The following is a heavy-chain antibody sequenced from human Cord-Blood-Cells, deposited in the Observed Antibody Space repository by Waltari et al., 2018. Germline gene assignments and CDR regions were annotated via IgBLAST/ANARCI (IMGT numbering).Heavy chain of an antibody. CDR1: GGSFSGYY. Sequence: QVQLQQWGAGLLKPSETLSLTCAVSGGSFSGYYWRWIRPPPGKGLEWIGEINHSGSTNYNPSLKSRVTISVDTSKNQFSLKLSSVTAADTAVYYCARGGGNAASSVIDPWGQGTLVTVSS. J-gene: IGHJ5*02. D-gene: IGHD2-15*01. CDR2: INHSGST. CDR3: ARGGGNAASSVIDP. V-gene: IGHV4-34*01.